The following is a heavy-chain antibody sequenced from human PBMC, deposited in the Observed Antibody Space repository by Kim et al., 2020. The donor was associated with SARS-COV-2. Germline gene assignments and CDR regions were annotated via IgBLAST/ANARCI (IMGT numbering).Heavy chain of an antibody. CDR3: AKRGLDAFDY. V-gene: IGHV3-30*02. Sequence: YAHSVKGRFTISRDSSENTLYLQMNALRAEDSAIYYCAKRGLDAFDYWGQGTLVTVSS. D-gene: IGHD1-1*01. J-gene: IGHJ4*02.